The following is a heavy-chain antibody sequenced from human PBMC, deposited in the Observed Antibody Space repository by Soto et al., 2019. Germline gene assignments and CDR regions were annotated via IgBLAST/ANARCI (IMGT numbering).Heavy chain of an antibody. V-gene: IGHV1-69*13. CDR1: GGTFSSYA. CDR2: IIPIFGTA. CDR3: AMQRSGVVY. J-gene: IGHJ4*02. D-gene: IGHD6-25*01. Sequence: SVKVACKASGGTFSSYAISWVRQAPGQGLEWMGGIIPIFGTANYAQKFQGRVTITADESTSTAYMDLTRLKSDDTAVYYCAMQRSGVVYWGQGTLVTVSS.